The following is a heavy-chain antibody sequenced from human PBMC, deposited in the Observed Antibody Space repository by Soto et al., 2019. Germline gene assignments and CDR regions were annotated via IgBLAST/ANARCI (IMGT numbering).Heavy chain of an antibody. V-gene: IGHV3-9*01. D-gene: IGHD6-13*01. Sequence: EVQLVESGGGLVQPGRSLRLSCAASGFTLEDYAMHWDRQAPGKGLEWVSGISWNSGSIGYADSVKGRFTISRDNAKNSMYLQMNSLRAEDTALYYCAKDRALVLSFYFDYWGQGTLVSVSS. CDR3: AKDRALVLSFYFDY. CDR2: ISWNSGSI. CDR1: GFTLEDYA. J-gene: IGHJ4*02.